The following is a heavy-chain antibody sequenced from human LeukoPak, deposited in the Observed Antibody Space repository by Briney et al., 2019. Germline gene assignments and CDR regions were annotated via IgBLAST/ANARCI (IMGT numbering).Heavy chain of an antibody. J-gene: IGHJ4*02. V-gene: IGHV4-59*01. CDR2: IYYSGST. CDR3: AAESERWLVRS. Sequence: SETLSLTCTVSGGSISSYYWSWIRQPPGKGLEWIGYIYYSGSTNYNPSLKSRVTISVDTSKDQFSLKLSSVTAADTAVYYCAAESERWLVRSWGQGTLVTVSS. CDR1: GGSISSYY. D-gene: IGHD6-19*01.